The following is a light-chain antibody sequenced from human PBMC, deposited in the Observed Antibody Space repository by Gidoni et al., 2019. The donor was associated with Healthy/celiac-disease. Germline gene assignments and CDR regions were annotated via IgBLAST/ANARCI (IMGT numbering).Light chain of an antibody. V-gene: IGKV1-5*01. CDR1: QSISSW. CDR3: QHGET. CDR2: DAS. J-gene: IGKJ1*01. Sequence: DIQMTQSPSTLSASVGDRVTITCRASQSISSWLAWYQQKPGKAPKLLIYDASSLESGVPSRFSGSGSGTEFTLTISSLQPDDFATYYCQHGETFXQXTKVEIK.